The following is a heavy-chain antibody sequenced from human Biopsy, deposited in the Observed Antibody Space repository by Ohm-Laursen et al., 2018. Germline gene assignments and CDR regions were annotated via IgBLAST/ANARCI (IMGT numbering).Heavy chain of an antibody. CDR2: ISYNERT. Sequence: TLSLTCRVSGASVKTSGYFCAWIRQRPGKGLAWIGHISYNERTHYNPSLTSRLAISFDTSNNRISLQLRSVSVADTAVYYCVREPKTGTAEAWYFDLWGRGSPVTVPS. J-gene: IGHJ2*01. CDR1: GASVKTSGYF. D-gene: IGHD3-9*01. CDR3: VREPKTGTAEAWYFDL. V-gene: IGHV4-31*03.